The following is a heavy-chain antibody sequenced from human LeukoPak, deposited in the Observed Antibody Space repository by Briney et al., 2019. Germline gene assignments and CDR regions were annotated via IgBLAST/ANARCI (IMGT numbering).Heavy chain of an antibody. CDR3: ARSITIFDY. V-gene: IGHV4-59*11. D-gene: IGHD3-3*01. CDR1: GGSMSSHY. J-gene: IGHJ4*02. Sequence: SETLSLTCTVSGGSMSSHYWSWIRQPPGKGLEWLGYISYIGSTNYSPSLKSRVTISVDTSKNQFSLRLSSVTAADTAVYYCARSITIFDYWGQGTLVTVSS. CDR2: ISYIGST.